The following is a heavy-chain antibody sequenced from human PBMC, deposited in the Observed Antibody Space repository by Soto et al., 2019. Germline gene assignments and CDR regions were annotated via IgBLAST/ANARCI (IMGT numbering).Heavy chain of an antibody. CDR1: GFTFSDYY. D-gene: IGHD1-20*01. V-gene: IGHV3-11*06. CDR3: ARAQSDNWNFYYYGMDV. J-gene: IGHJ6*02. Sequence: GGSLRLSCAASGFTFSDYYMSWIRQAPRKGLEWVSYISSSSSYTNYADSVKGRFTISRDNAKNSLYLQMNSLRAEDTAVYYCARAQSDNWNFYYYGMDVWGQGTTVTVSS. CDR2: ISSSSSYT.